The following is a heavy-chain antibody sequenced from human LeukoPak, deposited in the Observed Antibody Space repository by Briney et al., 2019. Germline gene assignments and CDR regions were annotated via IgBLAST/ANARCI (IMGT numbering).Heavy chain of an antibody. CDR2: INPSGGST. J-gene: IGHJ4*02. D-gene: IGHD2-15*01. CDR3: ARVVKSGWSDY. CDR1: GYTFTSYY. V-gene: IGHV1-46*01. Sequence: ASVKVSCKASGYTFTSYYMHWVRQAPGQGLEWMGIINPSGGSTSCAQKFQGRVTMTRDTSTSTVYMELSSLRSEDTAVYYCARVVKSGWSDYWGQGTLVTVSS.